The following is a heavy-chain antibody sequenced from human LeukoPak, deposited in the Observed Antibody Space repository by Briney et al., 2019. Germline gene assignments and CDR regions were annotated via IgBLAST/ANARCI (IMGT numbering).Heavy chain of an antibody. CDR1: GFTFSSYG. D-gene: IGHD3-10*01. V-gene: IGHV3-30*02. CDR2: IRYDGSNK. Sequence: QPGGSLRLSCAASGFTFSSYGMHWVRQAPGKGLEWVAFIRYDGSNKYYADSVKGRFTISRDNSKNTLYLQMNSLRAEDTAVYYCAKVTGRSYYGSGSYYDYWGQGTLVTVSS. CDR3: AKVTGRSYYGSGSYYDY. J-gene: IGHJ4*02.